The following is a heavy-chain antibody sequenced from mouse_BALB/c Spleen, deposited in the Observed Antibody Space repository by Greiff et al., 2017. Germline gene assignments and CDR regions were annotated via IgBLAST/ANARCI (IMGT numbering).Heavy chain of an antibody. CDR1: GYSFTSYW. CDR2: IYPGNSDT. D-gene: IGHD1-3*01. V-gene: IGHV1-5*01. CDR3: STTLYKYYAIDY. Sequence: VQLQQSGTVLARPGASVKMSCKASGYSFTSYWMHWVKQRPGQGLEWIGAIYPGNSDTSYNQKFKGKAKLTAVTTASTAYMVLSSMTNEDSAVFYCSTTLYKYYAIDYWGQGTSVTVSA. J-gene: IGHJ4*01.